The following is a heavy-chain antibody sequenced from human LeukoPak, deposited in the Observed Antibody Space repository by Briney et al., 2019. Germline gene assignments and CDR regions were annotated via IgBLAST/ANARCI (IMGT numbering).Heavy chain of an antibody. Sequence: ASVKVSCKASGYTFTGYYMHWVRQAPGQGLEWMGWINPNSGGTNCAQKFQGRVTMTRDTSISTAYMELSRLRSDDTAVYYCARGGGYCSSTSCHYSDYWGQGTLVTVSS. J-gene: IGHJ4*02. CDR2: INPNSGGT. CDR1: GYTFTGYY. CDR3: ARGGGYCSSTSCHYSDY. D-gene: IGHD2-2*01. V-gene: IGHV1-2*02.